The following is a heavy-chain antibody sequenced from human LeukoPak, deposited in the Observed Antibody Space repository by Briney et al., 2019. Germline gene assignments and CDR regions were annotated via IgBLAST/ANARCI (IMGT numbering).Heavy chain of an antibody. Sequence: GGSLRLSCAASGFTFDDYAMHWVRQAPGKGLEWVSGISWNSGSIGYADSVKGRFTISSDNAKNSLYLQMNSLRAEDTALYYCAKAPRQWLVYYFDYWGQGTLVTVSS. D-gene: IGHD6-19*01. V-gene: IGHV3-9*01. J-gene: IGHJ4*02. CDR3: AKAPRQWLVYYFDY. CDR1: GFTFDDYA. CDR2: ISWNSGSI.